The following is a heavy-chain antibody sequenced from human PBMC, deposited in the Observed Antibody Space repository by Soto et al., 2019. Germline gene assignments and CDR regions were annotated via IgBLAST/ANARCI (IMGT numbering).Heavy chain of an antibody. D-gene: IGHD3-16*01. J-gene: IGHJ2*01. CDR2: TYYRSRWYS. CDR1: GDSVSSNGAA. Sequence: SQTLSLTCAISGDSVSSNGAAWNWIRQSPSRGLEWLGRTYYRSRWYSDYAPSVKSRITVNPDTSQNQFSLQLNSVTPEDTAIYLCARGPRCFHSAFGFWDRETLGTASS. V-gene: IGHV6-1*01. CDR3: ARGPRCFHSAFGF.